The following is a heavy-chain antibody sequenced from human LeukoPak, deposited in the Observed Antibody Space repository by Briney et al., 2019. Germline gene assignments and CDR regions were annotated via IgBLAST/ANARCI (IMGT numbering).Heavy chain of an antibody. J-gene: IGHJ4*02. D-gene: IGHD4-17*01. CDR3: ARPNPYGVLPSYYFDY. V-gene: IGHV4-34*01. Sequence: SETLSLTCAVYGGSLSDYYWSWIRQPPGKGLEWIGEINHSGSTNYNPSLESRVTISIDTSKNQFSLRLSSVTAADTAVYYRARPNPYGVLPSYYFDYWGQGTLVTVSS. CDR1: GGSLSDYY. CDR2: INHSGST.